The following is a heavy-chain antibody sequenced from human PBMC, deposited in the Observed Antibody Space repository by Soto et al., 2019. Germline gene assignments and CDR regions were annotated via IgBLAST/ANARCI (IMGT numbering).Heavy chain of an antibody. J-gene: IGHJ5*02. CDR3: ARHVGYNWFDP. D-gene: IGHD1-26*01. CDR2: IYYSGST. Sequence: PSETLSLTCTVSGGSISSSSYYWGWIRQPPGKGLEWIGSIYYSGSTYYNPSLKSRVTISVDTSKNQFSLKLSSVTAADTAVYYCARHVGYNWFDPWGQGTLVTVSS. CDR1: GGSISSSSYY. V-gene: IGHV4-39*01.